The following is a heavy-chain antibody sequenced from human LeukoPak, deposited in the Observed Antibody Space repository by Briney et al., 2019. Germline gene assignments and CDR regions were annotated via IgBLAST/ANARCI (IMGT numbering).Heavy chain of an antibody. D-gene: IGHD2-2*01. Sequence: SETLSLTCAVYGGSFSGYYWSWIRQPPGKGLEWIGEINHSGSTNYNPSLKSRVTISVDTSKNQFSLMLSSVTAADTAVYYCARGRPTYRQNFYYYYMDVWGKGTTVTVSS. CDR3: ARGRPTYRQNFYYYYMDV. V-gene: IGHV4-34*01. CDR2: INHSGST. J-gene: IGHJ6*03. CDR1: GGSFSGYY.